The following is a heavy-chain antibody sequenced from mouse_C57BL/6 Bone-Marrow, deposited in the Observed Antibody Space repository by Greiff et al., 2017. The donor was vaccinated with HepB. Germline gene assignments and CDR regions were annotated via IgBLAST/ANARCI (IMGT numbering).Heavy chain of an antibody. D-gene: IGHD2-5*01. J-gene: IGHJ1*03. CDR1: GFSLTSYG. CDR3: SKTHYSNYGWYFDV. Sequence: VKLVESGPGLVQPSQSLSITCTVSGFSLTSYGVHWVRQSPGKGLEWLGVIWRGGSTDYNAAFMSRLSITKDNSKSQVFFKMNSLQADDTAIYYCSKTHYSNYGWYFDVWGTGTTVTVSS. V-gene: IGHV2-5*01. CDR2: IWRGGST.